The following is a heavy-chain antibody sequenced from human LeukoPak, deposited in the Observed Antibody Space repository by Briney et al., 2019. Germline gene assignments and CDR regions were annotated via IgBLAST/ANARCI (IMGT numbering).Heavy chain of an antibody. J-gene: IGHJ5*02. V-gene: IGHV3-7*01. Sequence: QPGGSLRLSCAASGFTFSSYWMSWVRQAPGKGLEWVANIKQDGSEKYHVDSVKGRFTISRDNAKHSLYLQMNSLRAEDTAVYYCAREGGSYYSNWFDPWGEGTLVTVSS. D-gene: IGHD1-26*01. CDR2: IKQDGSEK. CDR3: AREGGSYYSNWFDP. CDR1: GFTFSSYW.